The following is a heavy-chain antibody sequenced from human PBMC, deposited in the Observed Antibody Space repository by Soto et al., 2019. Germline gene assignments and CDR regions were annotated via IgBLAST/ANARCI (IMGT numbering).Heavy chain of an antibody. V-gene: IGHV3-30*03. D-gene: IGHD1-26*01. Sequence: PGGSLRLSCAASGFTFSNYGLHWVRQAPGKGLKWVALISDDGSNKYYADSVKGRFTISRDNSKNTLYLQMNSLRAEDTAVYYCVTSGIFLIRHDYWGQGTPVTVSS. CDR1: GFTFSNYG. CDR3: VTSGIFLIRHDY. J-gene: IGHJ4*02. CDR2: ISDDGSNK.